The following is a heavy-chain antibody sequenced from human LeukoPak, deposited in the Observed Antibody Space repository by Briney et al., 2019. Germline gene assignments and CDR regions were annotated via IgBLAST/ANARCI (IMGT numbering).Heavy chain of an antibody. V-gene: IGHV3-48*03. CDR2: ISTDGGTI. J-gene: IGHJ4*02. D-gene: IGHD5-12*01. CDR3: ASRQSYVGYEY. Sequence: GGSLRLSCTASGLAFSSYELNWGRQAPGKGLEWVSYISTDGGTIHYTDSVKGRFTFSRDNAKNSVYLQMNSLRAEDTAVYYCASRQSYVGYEYWGQGTLVTVSS. CDR1: GLAFSSYE.